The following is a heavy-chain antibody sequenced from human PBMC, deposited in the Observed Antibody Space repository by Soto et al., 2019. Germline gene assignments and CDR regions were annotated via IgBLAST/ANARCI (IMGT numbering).Heavy chain of an antibody. CDR3: SRHRRGWLRPNNWFDP. CDR1: GFSLSTSGVG. D-gene: IGHD5-12*01. J-gene: IGHJ5*02. CDR2: IYWNDDK. V-gene: IGHV2-5*01. Sequence: SGPTLVNPTQTLTLTCTFSGFSLSTSGVGVGWIRQPPGKALEWLALIYWNDDKRYSPSLKSRLTITKDSSKNQVVLIMTNMGPVDTAPYYCSRHRRGWLRPNNWFDPWGQGTLVTVCS.